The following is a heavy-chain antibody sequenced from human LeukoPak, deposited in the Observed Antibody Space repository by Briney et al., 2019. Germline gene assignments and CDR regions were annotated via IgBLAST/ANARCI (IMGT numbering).Heavy chain of an antibody. D-gene: IGHD5-18*01. V-gene: IGHV4-30-4*01. Sequence: PSETLSLTCTVSGGSISSGDYYWSWIRQPPGKGLGWIGYIYYSGSTYYNPSLKSRVTISVDTSKNQFSLKLSSVTAADTAVYYCARRYSYGFGQIDYWGQGTLVTVSS. CDR2: IYYSGST. J-gene: IGHJ4*02. CDR3: ARRYSYGFGQIDY. CDR1: GGSISSGDYY.